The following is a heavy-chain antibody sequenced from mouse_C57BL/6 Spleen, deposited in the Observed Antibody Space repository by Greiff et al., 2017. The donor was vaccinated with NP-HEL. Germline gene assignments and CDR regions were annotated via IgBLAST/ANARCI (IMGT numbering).Heavy chain of an antibody. CDR1: GFTFSSYG. CDR2: ISSGGSYT. V-gene: IGHV5-6*01. J-gene: IGHJ2*01. D-gene: IGHD1-1*01. CDR3: ARVIYYYGSSYGNFDY. Sequence: EVQVVESGGDLVKPGGSLKLSCAASGFTFSSYGMSWVRQTPDKRLEWVATISSGGSYTYYPDSVKGRFTISRDNAKNTLYLQMSSLKSEDTAMYYCARVIYYYGSSYGNFDYWGQGTTLTVSS.